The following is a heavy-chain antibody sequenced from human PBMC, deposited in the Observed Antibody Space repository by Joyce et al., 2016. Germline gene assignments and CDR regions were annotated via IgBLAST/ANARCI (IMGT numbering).Heavy chain of an antibody. V-gene: IGHV3-30*18. CDR3: TKILTATYSSGWFLDY. D-gene: IGHD6-25*01. Sequence: QVQLVESGGGVVQPGRSLRLSCAASGLTLSNYGVHWVRPAPGKGLEWVAVISYDGMYKYYADSVKGRFTISRDNSKNTVFLEMNSLGTEDTAVYYCTKILTATYSSGWFLDYWGQGTLVTVSS. J-gene: IGHJ4*02. CDR1: GLTLSNYG. CDR2: ISYDGMYK.